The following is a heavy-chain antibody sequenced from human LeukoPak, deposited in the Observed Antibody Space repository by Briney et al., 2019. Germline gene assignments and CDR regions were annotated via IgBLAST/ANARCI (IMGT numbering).Heavy chain of an antibody. CDR1: GGSFSGYY. D-gene: IGHD6-13*01. Sequence: SETLSLTCAVYGGSFSGYYWSWIRQPPGKGLEWIGEINHSGSTNYNPSLKSRVTISVDTSKNQFSLKLSSVTAADTAVYYCARIPVAVAGTWLRDYWGQGTLVTVSS. CDR2: INHSGST. J-gene: IGHJ4*02. V-gene: IGHV4-34*01. CDR3: ARIPVAVAGTWLRDY.